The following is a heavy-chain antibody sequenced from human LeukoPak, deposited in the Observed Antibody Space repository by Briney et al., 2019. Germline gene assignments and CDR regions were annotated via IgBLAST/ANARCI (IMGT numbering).Heavy chain of an antibody. Sequence: SGGSLRLSCTPSGFTFSVYAMSWVRHIPGKGLEWVATVTVVVRDRYYTDSVKGRFTISRDNSQNTVYLEMNSLRAEDTAVYYCAKVRGVWGSYRLFEYWGQGTLVAVSS. V-gene: IGHV3-23*01. CDR2: VTVVVRDR. D-gene: IGHD3-16*02. CDR3: AKVRGVWGSYRLFEY. J-gene: IGHJ4*02. CDR1: GFTFSVYA.